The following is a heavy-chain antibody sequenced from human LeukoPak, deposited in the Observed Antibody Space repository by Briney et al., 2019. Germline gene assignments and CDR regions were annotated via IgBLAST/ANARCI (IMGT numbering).Heavy chain of an antibody. CDR1: GGSFSGYY. D-gene: IGHD3-22*01. J-gene: IGHJ4*02. V-gene: IGHV4-34*01. CDR2: INRSGST. CDR3: ARGPNYYDSSGSPYFDY. Sequence: PSETLSLTCAVYGGSFSGYYWSWIRQPPGKGLEWIGEINRSGSTNYNPSLKSRVTISVDTSKNQFSLKLSSVTAADTAVYYCARGPNYYDSSGSPYFDYWGQGTLVTVSS.